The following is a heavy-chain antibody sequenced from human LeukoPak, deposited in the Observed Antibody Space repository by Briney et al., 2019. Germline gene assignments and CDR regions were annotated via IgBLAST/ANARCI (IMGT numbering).Heavy chain of an antibody. Sequence: SETLSLTCAVYGGSFSGYYWSWIRQPPGKGLEWIGEINHSGSTNYNPSLKSRVTISVDTSKNQFSLKLSSVTAADTAVYYCARGLNYGDYPLGYWGQGTLVTVSS. V-gene: IGHV4-34*01. CDR1: GGSFSGYY. J-gene: IGHJ4*02. CDR3: ARGLNYGDYPLGY. D-gene: IGHD4-17*01. CDR2: INHSGST.